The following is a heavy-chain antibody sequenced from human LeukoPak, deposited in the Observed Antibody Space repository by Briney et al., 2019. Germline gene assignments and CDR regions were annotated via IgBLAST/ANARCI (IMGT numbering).Heavy chain of an antibody. CDR2: ISAYNGNT. D-gene: IGHD3-22*01. J-gene: IGHJ3*02. CDR3: ARGVVGYYYDSSTDAFDI. CDR1: GYTFTSYG. Sequence: RASVKVSCKASGYTFTSYGITWVRQAPGQGLEWMGWISAYNGNTKYAQKLQGRVTMTTDTSTSTAYMEVRSLRSDDTAMYYCARGVVGYYYDSSTDAFDIWGQGTMVTVSS. V-gene: IGHV1-18*01.